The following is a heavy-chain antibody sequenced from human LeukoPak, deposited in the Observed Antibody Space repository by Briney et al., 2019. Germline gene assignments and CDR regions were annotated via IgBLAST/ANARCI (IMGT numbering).Heavy chain of an antibody. V-gene: IGHV4-4*02. CDR2: IYHSGST. CDR1: GGSISSNDW. CDR3: ARDKGPYWYFDL. Sequence: SGTLSLTCAVSGGSISSNDWWSWVRQPPGKGLEWIGEIYHSGSTNYNPSLKSRVTMSVDKSKNQFSLNLSSVTAADTAAYYCARDKGPYWYFDLWGRGTLVTVSS. J-gene: IGHJ2*01.